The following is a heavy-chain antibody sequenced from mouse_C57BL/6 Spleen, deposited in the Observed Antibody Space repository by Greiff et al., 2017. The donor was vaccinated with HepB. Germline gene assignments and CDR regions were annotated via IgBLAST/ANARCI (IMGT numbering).Heavy chain of an antibody. CDR1: GYTFTSYW. Sequence: VQLQQPGAELVMPGASVKLSCKASGYTFTSYWMHWVKQRPGQGLEWIGEIDPSDSYTNYNQKFKGKSTLTVDKSSSTAYMQLSSLTSEDSAVYYCARGGTTVVATPSYWGQGTSVTVSS. V-gene: IGHV1-69*01. D-gene: IGHD1-1*01. J-gene: IGHJ4*01. CDR3: ARGGTTVVATPSY. CDR2: IDPSDSYT.